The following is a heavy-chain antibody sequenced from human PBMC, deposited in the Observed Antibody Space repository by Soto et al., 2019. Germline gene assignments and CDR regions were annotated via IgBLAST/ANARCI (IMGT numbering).Heavy chain of an antibody. D-gene: IGHD5-12*01. CDR2: ISAYNGNT. CDR3: ARDGVIVATRRGFDY. Sequence: ASVKVSCKASGYTFTGFYLRWVRQAPGQGLEWMGWISAYNGNTNYAQKLQGRVTMTTDTSTSTAYMELRSLRSDDTAVYYCARDGVIVATRRGFDYWGQGTLVTAPQ. CDR1: GYTFTGFY. V-gene: IGHV1-18*01. J-gene: IGHJ4*02.